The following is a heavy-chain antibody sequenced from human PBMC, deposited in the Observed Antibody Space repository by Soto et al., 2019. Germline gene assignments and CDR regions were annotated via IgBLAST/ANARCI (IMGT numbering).Heavy chain of an antibody. CDR1: GGSISSYY. CDR2: IYYSGSN. J-gene: IGHJ3*02. Sequence: QVQLQESGPGLVKPSETLSLTCTVSGGSISSYYWSWIRQPPGKGLEWIGYIYYSGSNNYNPSLKGRVTISVDTSKNPFALKLSSVTAAETAVYYCARAYGFDAFDIWGQGTMVTVSS. V-gene: IGHV4-59*01. CDR3: ARAYGFDAFDI. D-gene: IGHD4-17*01.